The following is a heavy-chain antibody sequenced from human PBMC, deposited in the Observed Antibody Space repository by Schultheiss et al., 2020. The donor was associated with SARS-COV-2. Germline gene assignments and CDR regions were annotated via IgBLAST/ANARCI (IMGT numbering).Heavy chain of an antibody. CDR2: IWYDGSNK. V-gene: IGHV3-33*01. CDR1: GFTFSSYG. CDR3: ARDHAPAYYYGSGRYFDGMDV. D-gene: IGHD3-10*01. Sequence: GESLKISCAASGFTFSSYGMHWVRQAPGKGLEWVAVIWYDGSNKYYADSVKGRFTISRDNSKNTLYLQMNSLRAEDTAVYYCARDHAPAYYYGSGRYFDGMDVWGQGTTVTVSS. J-gene: IGHJ6*02.